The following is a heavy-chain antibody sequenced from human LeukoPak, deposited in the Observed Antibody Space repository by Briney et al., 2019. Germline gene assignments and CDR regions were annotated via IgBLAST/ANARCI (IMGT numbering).Heavy chain of an antibody. CDR1: GGSISSYY. CDR3: ARVHKDYYGSGSFDI. D-gene: IGHD3-10*01. J-gene: IGHJ3*02. Sequence: SEALSLTCTVSGGSISSYYWSWIRQPPGKGVEGIGYIYYSGSTNYNPSLKSRVTISVDTSKNQFSLKLSSVTAEDTAVYYCARVHKDYYGSGSFDIWGQGTMVTVSS. CDR2: IYYSGST. V-gene: IGHV4-59*01.